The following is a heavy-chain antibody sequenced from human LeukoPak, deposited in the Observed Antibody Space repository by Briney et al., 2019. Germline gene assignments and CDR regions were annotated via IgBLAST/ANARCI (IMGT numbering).Heavy chain of an antibody. CDR1: GFTFSSYA. CDR2: ISGSGGST. Sequence: PGGSLRLSCAASGFTFSSYAMSWVRQAPGKGLEWVSAISGSGGSTYYADSVKGRFTIPRDNSKNMLYLQMNSLRAEDTAVYYCAKGTVGGSGSYWSVGFDYWGQGTLVTVSS. CDR3: AKGTVGGSGSYWSVGFDY. J-gene: IGHJ4*02. D-gene: IGHD1-26*01. V-gene: IGHV3-23*01.